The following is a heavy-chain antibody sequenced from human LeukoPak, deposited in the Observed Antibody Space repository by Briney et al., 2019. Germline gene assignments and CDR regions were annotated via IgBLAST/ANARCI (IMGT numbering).Heavy chain of an antibody. CDR1: GFTFSSYV. Sequence: GGSLRLSCAASGFTFSSYVMHWVRQAPGKGLEWVAIISYDGSNEYYADSVKGRFTISRDNSKNTLYLQMNSLRAADTAVYYCARVLRGYSYGYLGDYYYYYYMDVWGKGTTVTVSS. V-gene: IGHV3-30*04. J-gene: IGHJ6*03. CDR2: ISYDGSNE. D-gene: IGHD5-18*01. CDR3: ARVLRGYSYGYLGDYYYYYYMDV.